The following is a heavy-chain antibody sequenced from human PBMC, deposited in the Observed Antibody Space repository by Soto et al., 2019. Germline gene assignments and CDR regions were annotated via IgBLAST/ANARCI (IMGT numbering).Heavy chain of an antibody. J-gene: IGHJ3*02. CDR3: ARLPLTGRDAFDI. CDR2: IIPILGIA. Sequence: GASVKVSCKASGGTFSSYTISWVRQAPGQGLEWMGRIIPILGIANYAQKFQGRVTITADKSTSTAYMELSSLRSEDTAVYYCARLPLTGRDAFDIWGQGTMVTVSS. V-gene: IGHV1-69*02. D-gene: IGHD3-9*01. CDR1: GGTFSSYT.